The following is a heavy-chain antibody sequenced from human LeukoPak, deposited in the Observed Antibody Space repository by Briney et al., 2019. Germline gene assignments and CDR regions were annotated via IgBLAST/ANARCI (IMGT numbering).Heavy chain of an antibody. CDR3: ARVVYGSGSYYNGEFDY. CDR2: INTNSGGT. Sequence: ASVTVSCTSSGYTFTVYYMHWVRQAPGPGLEWMGWINTNSGGTNYVQKFQGRVTMTMDTSISTAYMELSRLRSDDTAVYYCARVVYGSGSYYNGEFDYWGQGTLVTVSS. V-gene: IGHV1-2*02. D-gene: IGHD3-10*01. CDR1: GYTFTVYY. J-gene: IGHJ4*02.